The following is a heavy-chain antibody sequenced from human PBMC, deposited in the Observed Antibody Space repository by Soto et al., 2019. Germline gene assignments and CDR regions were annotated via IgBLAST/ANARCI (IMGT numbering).Heavy chain of an antibody. CDR1: GFTFSSSA. J-gene: IGHJ6*02. Sequence: VGSLRLSCAASGFTFSSSAMSWVRQAPGKGLEWVSGISGSGGNTNFADSVKGRFTISRDKSKNTLHLQMNSLRTEDTAVYFCARVRDYGMDVWGQGTTVTSP. V-gene: IGHV3-23*01. CDR2: ISGSGGNT. CDR3: ARVRDYGMDV.